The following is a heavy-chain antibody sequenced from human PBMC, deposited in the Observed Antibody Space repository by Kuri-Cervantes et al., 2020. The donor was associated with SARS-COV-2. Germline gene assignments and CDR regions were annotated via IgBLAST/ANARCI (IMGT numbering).Heavy chain of an antibody. V-gene: IGHV4-34*01. CDR1: GGPFSGYY. CDR2: INHSGST. J-gene: IGHJ2*01. Sequence: SETLSLTCAVYGGPFSGYYWSWIRQPPGKGLEWIGEINHSGSTNYNPSLKSRVTISVDTSKNQFSLKLSSVTAADTAVYYCARDFNYWYFDLWGRGTLVTVSS. CDR3: ARDFNYWYFDL.